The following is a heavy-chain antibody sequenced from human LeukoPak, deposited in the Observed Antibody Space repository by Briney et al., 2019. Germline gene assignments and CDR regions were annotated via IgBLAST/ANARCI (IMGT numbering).Heavy chain of an antibody. D-gene: IGHD2-2*01. CDR3: ARLPEVVVPAAFSAAAYWYFDL. CDR1: GGSISSYY. J-gene: IGHJ2*01. Sequence: SETLSLTCTVSGGSISSYYWSWIRQPPGKGLEWIGYIYYSGSTNYNPSLKSRVTVSVDTSKNQFSLKLGSVTAADTAVYYCARLPEVVVPAAFSAAAYWYFDLWGRGTLVTVSS. V-gene: IGHV4-59*08. CDR2: IYYSGST.